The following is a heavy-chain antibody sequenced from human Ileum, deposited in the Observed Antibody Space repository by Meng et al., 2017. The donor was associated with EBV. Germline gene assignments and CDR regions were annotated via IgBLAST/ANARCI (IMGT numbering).Heavy chain of an antibody. J-gene: IGHJ4*02. CDR2: ISAYNGNT. CDR3: ARAGNGGSYYFTY. CDR1: GYTFSNYG. Sequence: QIQRGQSGAEVKKPGDSVKVSCKASGYTFSNYGISWLRQAPGQGLEWMGWISAYNGNTNYAQNLQGRVTMTTDTSTGTAYMEVRSLRSDDTAVYYCARAGNGGSYYFTYWGQGTLVTVSS. D-gene: IGHD1-26*01. V-gene: IGHV1-18*01.